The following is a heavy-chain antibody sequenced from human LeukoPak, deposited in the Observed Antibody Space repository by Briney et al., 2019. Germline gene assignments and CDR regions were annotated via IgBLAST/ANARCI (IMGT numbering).Heavy chain of an antibody. D-gene: IGHD3-22*01. CDR3: ARDYYDSSGYFRTNY. J-gene: IGHJ4*02. Sequence: GASVKVSCKASGYIFTSYVLHWVRQATGQGLEWMGWMNPNSGNTGYAQKFQGRVTMTRNTSISTAYMELSSLRSEDTAVYYCARDYYDSSGYFRTNYWGQGTLVTVSS. CDR1: GYIFTSYV. CDR2: MNPNSGNT. V-gene: IGHV1-8*01.